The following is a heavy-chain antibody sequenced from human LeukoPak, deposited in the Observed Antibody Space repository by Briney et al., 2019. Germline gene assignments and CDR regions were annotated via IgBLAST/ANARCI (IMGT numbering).Heavy chain of an antibody. D-gene: IGHD4-17*01. J-gene: IGHJ4*02. CDR3: ARDRSGDYDAYYFDY. Sequence: PGGSLRLSCAASGFTFSSYEMNWVRQAPGKGLEWVSYISSSGSTIYYADSVKGRFTISRDNAKNSLYLQMNSLRAEDTAVYYCARDRSGDYDAYYFDYWGQGTLVTVSS. CDR2: ISSSGSTI. CDR1: GFTFSSYE. V-gene: IGHV3-48*03.